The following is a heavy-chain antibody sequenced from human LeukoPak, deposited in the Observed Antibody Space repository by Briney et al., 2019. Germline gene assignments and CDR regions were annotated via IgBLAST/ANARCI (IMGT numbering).Heavy chain of an antibody. Sequence: SETLSLTCTVSGVSISSYYWSWIRQPPGKGLEWIGYIYYSGSTNYNPSLKSRVTISVDTSKNQFSLKLSSVTAADTAVYYCARTYYYDSSGYYYDAFDIWGQGTMVTVSS. D-gene: IGHD3-22*01. CDR3: ARTYYYDSSGYYYDAFDI. CDR2: IYYSGST. J-gene: IGHJ3*02. CDR1: GVSISSYY. V-gene: IGHV4-59*01.